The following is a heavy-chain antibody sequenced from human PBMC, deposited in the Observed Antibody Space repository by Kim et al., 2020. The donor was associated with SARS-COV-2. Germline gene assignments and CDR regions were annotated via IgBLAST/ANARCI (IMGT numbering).Heavy chain of an antibody. V-gene: IGHV3-30*03. CDR2: ISYDGSNK. J-gene: IGHJ5*02. CDR3: AAGYSSGWTTDDWFDP. Sequence: GGSLRLSCAASGFTFSSYGMHWVRQAPGKGLEWVAVISYDGSNKYYADSVKGRFTISRDNSKNTLYLQMNSLRAEDTAVYYCAAGYSSGWTTDDWFDPWGQGTLVTVSS. D-gene: IGHD6-19*01. CDR1: GFTFSSYG.